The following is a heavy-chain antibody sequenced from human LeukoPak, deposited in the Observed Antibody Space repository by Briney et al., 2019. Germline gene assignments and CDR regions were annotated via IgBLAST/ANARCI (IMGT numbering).Heavy chain of an antibody. Sequence: GRSLRLSCAASRFTFSSYGMHWVRQAPGKGLEWVSFMSYDGSIKYSADSVKGRFTISRDNSKNTLYLQMNSLRAEDTAVYYCARGRDGYNWIDYWGQGTLVTVSS. CDR1: RFTFSSYG. V-gene: IGHV3-30*03. CDR3: ARGRDGYNWIDY. CDR2: MSYDGSIK. J-gene: IGHJ4*02. D-gene: IGHD5-24*01.